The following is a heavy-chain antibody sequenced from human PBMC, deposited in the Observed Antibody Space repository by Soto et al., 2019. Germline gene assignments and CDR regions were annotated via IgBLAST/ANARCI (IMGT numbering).Heavy chain of an antibody. D-gene: IGHD2-15*01. CDR1: GFIFNTYS. Sequence: GSLSLCCAASGFIFNTYSSNGLRQPPGKGLEWVSYISGSSETIFYADSVRGRFTISRDNANNSTYLQMVSLRDEDTAVYYCARTLSWRRGPFDSWGQGTLVTVYS. CDR2: ISGSSETI. V-gene: IGHV3-48*02. J-gene: IGHJ4*02. CDR3: ARTLSWRRGPFDS.